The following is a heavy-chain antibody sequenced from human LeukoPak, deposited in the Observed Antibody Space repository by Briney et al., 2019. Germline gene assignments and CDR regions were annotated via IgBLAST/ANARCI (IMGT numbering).Heavy chain of an antibody. D-gene: IGHD3-3*01. CDR3: SRGTIFGVVVMYYSGMDV. Sequence: GRSLRLSCAASGFTLGDYALSWVRQAPGKGLEWVGLIRSNGYGGTTEYAASVKGRFTISSDDSKSIAYLQMNSLKTEDTAVYYCSRGTIFGVVVMYYSGMDVWGQGTTVTVSS. J-gene: IGHJ6*02. CDR1: GFTLGDYA. CDR2: IRSNGYGGTT. V-gene: IGHV3-49*04.